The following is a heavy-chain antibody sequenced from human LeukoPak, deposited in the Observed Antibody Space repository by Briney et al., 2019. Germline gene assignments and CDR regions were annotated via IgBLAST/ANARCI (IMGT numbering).Heavy chain of an antibody. CDR1: GFTFSCYA. CDR2: IGGSGGST. CDR3: AKDLVSGWPEGAFDI. J-gene: IGHJ3*02. V-gene: IGHV3-23*01. Sequence: GGSLRLSCAASGFTFSCYAMSWVRQAPGKGLEWVSAIGGSGGSTYYADSVKGRFTISRDNSKNTLYLQMNSLRAEDTAVYYCAKDLVSGWPEGAFDIWGQGTMVTVSS. D-gene: IGHD6-19*01.